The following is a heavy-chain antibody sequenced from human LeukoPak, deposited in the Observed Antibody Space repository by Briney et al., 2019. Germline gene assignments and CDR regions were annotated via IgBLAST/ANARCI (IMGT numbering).Heavy chain of an antibody. V-gene: IGHV3-33*01. CDR3: ARNYDSSGFHVFDI. Sequence: GRSLRLSCAASGFTFSRYGMHWVRQAPGKGLEWVAVIWYDGINKYYADSVKGRFTISRDNSKNTLYLQMNSLRVEDTAVYYCARNYDSSGFHVFDIWGQGTMVTVSS. CDR2: IWYDGINK. D-gene: IGHD3-22*01. J-gene: IGHJ3*02. CDR1: GFTFSRYG.